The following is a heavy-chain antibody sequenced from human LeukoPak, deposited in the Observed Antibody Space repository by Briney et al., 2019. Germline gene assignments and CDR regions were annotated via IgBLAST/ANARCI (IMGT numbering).Heavy chain of an antibody. J-gene: IGHJ4*02. D-gene: IGHD5-24*01. CDR2: INPNSGGT. Sequence: GASVKVSCKASGYTFTGYYMHWVRQAPGQGLEWMGRINPNSGGTNYAQKFQGRVTMTRDTSISTAYMELSRLRSDDTAVYYCARVAGDGYTPDFDYWGQGTLVTVSS. V-gene: IGHV1-2*06. CDR3: ARVAGDGYTPDFDY. CDR1: GYTFTGYY.